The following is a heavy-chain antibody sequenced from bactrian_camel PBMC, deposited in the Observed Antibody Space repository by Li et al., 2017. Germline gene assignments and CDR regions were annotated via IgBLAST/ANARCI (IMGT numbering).Heavy chain of an antibody. J-gene: IGHJ4*01. CDR2: ISAGGDTT. V-gene: IGHV3S40*01. CDR3: VRDLAVYGINWFFHY. Sequence: DVQLVESGGGLVQPGGSLRLSCAASGFTFSSYYMSWVRQAPGKGFEWVSTISAGGDTTDYADSMKGRFTISIDNAKSTVWLRMSNLKPEDTAVYYCVRDLAVYGINWFFHYWGQGTQVTVS. CDR1: GFTFSSYY. D-gene: IGHD6*01.